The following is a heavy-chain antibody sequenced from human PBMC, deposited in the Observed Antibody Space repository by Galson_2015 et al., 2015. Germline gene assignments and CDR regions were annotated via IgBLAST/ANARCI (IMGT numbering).Heavy chain of an antibody. Sequence: SLRLSCAASGFTFSSYGMHWVRQAPGKGLEWVAVISYDGSNKYYADSVKGRFTISRDNSKNTLYLQMNSLRAEDTAVYYCAKDIGVRIQLWLFDYWGQGTLVTVSS. D-gene: IGHD5-18*01. CDR3: AKDIGVRIQLWLFDY. CDR1: GFTFSSYG. J-gene: IGHJ4*02. CDR2: ISYDGSNK. V-gene: IGHV3-30*18.